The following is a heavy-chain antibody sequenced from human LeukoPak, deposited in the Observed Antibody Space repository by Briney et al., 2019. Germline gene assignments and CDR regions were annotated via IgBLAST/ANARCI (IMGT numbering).Heavy chain of an antibody. CDR1: GFTFSSAW. CDR3: TREAVTANGYFDY. D-gene: IGHD2-21*02. CDR2: IKSKTDGGTT. V-gene: IGHV3-15*01. Sequence: GGSLRLSCAASGFTFSSAWMTWVRQAPGKGLEWVGRIKSKTDGGTTDYAAPVKGRFTISRDDSKNTLYLQMNSLKTEDTAVYYCTREAVTANGYFDYWGQGTLVTVSS. J-gene: IGHJ4*02.